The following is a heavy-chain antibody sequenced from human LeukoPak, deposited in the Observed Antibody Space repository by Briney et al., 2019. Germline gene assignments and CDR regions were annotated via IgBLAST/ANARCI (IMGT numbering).Heavy chain of an antibody. D-gene: IGHD3-10*01. CDR3: ASEYGTITMVRGVINY. CDR1: GGSISSSSYY. Sequence: PSETLSLTCTVSGGSISSSSYYWGWIRQPPGKGLEWIGSIYYSGSTYYNPSLKSRVTISVDTSKNQFSLKLSSVTAADTAVYYCASEYGTITMVRGVINYWGQGTLATVSS. V-gene: IGHV4-39*01. CDR2: IYYSGST. J-gene: IGHJ4*02.